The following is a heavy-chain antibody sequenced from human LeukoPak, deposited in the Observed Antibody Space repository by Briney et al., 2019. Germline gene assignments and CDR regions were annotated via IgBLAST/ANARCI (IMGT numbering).Heavy chain of an antibody. CDR3: TIGLAGDWDAFDI. D-gene: IGHD6-19*01. J-gene: IGHJ3*02. CDR1: GGTFSGYA. Sequence: ASVKVSCKASGGTFSGYAISWVRQAPGQRLEWMGWIHADSGNTKYSQKLQGRVTIARDTSASTIYMELSSLRFEDTAVYFCTIGLAGDWDAFDIWGLGTMVTVSS. V-gene: IGHV1-3*01. CDR2: IHADSGNT.